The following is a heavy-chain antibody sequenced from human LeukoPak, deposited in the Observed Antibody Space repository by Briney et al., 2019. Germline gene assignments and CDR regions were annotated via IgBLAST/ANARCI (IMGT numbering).Heavy chain of an antibody. J-gene: IGHJ3*02. D-gene: IGHD3-10*01. Sequence: GGSLRLSCAASGFTFSSYWMSWVRQAPGKGLEWVANIKQDGSEKYYVDSVKGRFTISRDNSKNTLYLQMNSLRAEDTAVYYCAKVRPLWFGEPPDAFDIWGQGTMVTVSS. CDR3: AKVRPLWFGEPPDAFDI. CDR2: IKQDGSEK. V-gene: IGHV3-7*03. CDR1: GFTFSSYW.